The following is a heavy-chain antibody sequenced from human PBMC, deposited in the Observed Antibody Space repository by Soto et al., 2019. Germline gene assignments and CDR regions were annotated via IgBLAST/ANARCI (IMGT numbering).Heavy chain of an antibody. V-gene: IGHV3-33*01. Sequence: PGGSLRLSCAASGFTFSSYGMHWVRQAPGKGLEWVAVIWYDGSNKYYADSVKGRFTISRDNSKNTLYLQMNSLRAEDTAVYYCARDRSCSGGSCYYYYYVDVWGKGTTVSVSS. D-gene: IGHD2-15*01. CDR1: GFTFSSYG. J-gene: IGHJ6*03. CDR3: ARDRSCSGGSCYYYYYVDV. CDR2: IWYDGSNK.